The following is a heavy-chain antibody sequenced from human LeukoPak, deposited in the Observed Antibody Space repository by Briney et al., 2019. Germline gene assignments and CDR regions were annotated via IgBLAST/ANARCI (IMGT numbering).Heavy chain of an antibody. CDR3: ARDRAAADLDY. CDR1: GFTFSSYG. J-gene: IGHJ4*02. CDR2: IWYDGSNK. V-gene: IGHV3-33*01. D-gene: IGHD6-13*01. Sequence: QPGRSLRLSCAASGFTFSSYGMHWVRQAPGKGREWVAVIWYDGSNKFYADSVKGRFTISRDNSKNTLYLQMNSLRAEDTAVYYCARDRAAADLDYWGQGTLVTVSS.